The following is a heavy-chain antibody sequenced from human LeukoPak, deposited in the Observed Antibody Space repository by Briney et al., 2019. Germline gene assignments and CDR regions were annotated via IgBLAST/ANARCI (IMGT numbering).Heavy chain of an antibody. CDR2: VSATGYTT. Sequence: GGSLRLSCVVSGFTLPYGMSWVRQAPGKGLEWVSYVSATGYTTSYADSVKGRFTISRDNSKNTLYLQMNSLRAEDTAVYYCAKDRGVLLWFGEFEDYWGQGTLVTVSS. J-gene: IGHJ4*02. CDR1: GFTLPYG. D-gene: IGHD3-10*01. V-gene: IGHV3-23*01. CDR3: AKDRGVLLWFGEFEDY.